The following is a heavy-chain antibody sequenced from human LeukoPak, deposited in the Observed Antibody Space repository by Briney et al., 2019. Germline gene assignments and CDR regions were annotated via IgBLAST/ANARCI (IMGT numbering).Heavy chain of an antibody. Sequence: GGSLRLSCAASGFSFIKAWMSWVRQAPGKGPEWIGRIKSHIDGGTTDYAAPVKGRFTISRDDSKETLYLQMSSLKSDDTAVYFCTTNWDVSLGRWGQGTQVTVSS. V-gene: IGHV3-15*01. CDR3: TTNWDVSLGR. D-gene: IGHD1-1*01. CDR2: IKSHIDGGTT. J-gene: IGHJ4*02. CDR1: GFSFIKAW.